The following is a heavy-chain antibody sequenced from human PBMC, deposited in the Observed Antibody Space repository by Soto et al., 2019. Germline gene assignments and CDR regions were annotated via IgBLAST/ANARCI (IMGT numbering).Heavy chain of an antibody. J-gene: IGHJ6*02. V-gene: IGHV3-15*07. Sequence: SLRLPWTVAGFTFGNVCSNRVRQEKGKGLEWVGRIKSKTDGGTTDYAAPVKGRFTISRDNSKNTLYLQMNSLRAEDTAVYYCARDFVVPAAMSLDRYYYYGMDVWGQGTTVTVSS. CDR1: GFTFGNVC. D-gene: IGHD2-2*01. CDR3: ARDFVVPAAMSLDRYYYYGMDV. CDR2: IKSKTDGGTT.